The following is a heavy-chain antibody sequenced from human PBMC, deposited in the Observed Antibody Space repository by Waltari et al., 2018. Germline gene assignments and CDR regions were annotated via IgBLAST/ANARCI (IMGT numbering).Heavy chain of an antibody. CDR1: GCPISSVGYY. Sequence: QVQLQESGPGLVKPAQTLSLTCTVPGCPISSVGYYWSWIRQPPGKGLEWIGYIYYSESTYYNPSLKSRVTISVDTSKNQFSLKLSSVTAADTAVYYCARESTIAAAGHWGQGTLVTVSS. D-gene: IGHD6-13*01. V-gene: IGHV4-31*03. J-gene: IGHJ4*02. CDR2: IYYSEST. CDR3: ARESTIAAAGH.